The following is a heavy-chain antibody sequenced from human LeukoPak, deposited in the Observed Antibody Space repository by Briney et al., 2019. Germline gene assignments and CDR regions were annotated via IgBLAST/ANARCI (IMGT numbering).Heavy chain of an antibody. J-gene: IGHJ4*02. V-gene: IGHV3-23*01. D-gene: IGHD3-9*01. CDR2: ISGSGGST. CDR3: ARVGNILTGYFYYFDY. Sequence: PGGSLRLSCAASGFTFSSYAMSWVRQAPGKGLEWVSAISGSGGSTYYADSVKGRFTISRDNSKNTLYLQMNSLRAEDTAVYYCARVGNILTGYFYYFDYWGQGTLVTVSS. CDR1: GFTFSSYA.